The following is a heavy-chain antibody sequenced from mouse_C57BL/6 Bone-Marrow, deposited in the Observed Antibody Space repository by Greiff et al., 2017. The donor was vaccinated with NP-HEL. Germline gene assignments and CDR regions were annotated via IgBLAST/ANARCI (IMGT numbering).Heavy chain of an antibody. Sequence: EVKVEESGPGLVKPSQSLSLTCSVTGYSITSGYYWNWIRQFPGNKLEWMGYISYDGSNNYNPSLKNRISITRDTSKNQFFLKLNSVTTEDTATYYCASAWFAYWGQGTLVTVSA. V-gene: IGHV3-6*01. CDR2: ISYDGSN. CDR3: ASAWFAY. CDR1: GYSITSGYY. J-gene: IGHJ3*01.